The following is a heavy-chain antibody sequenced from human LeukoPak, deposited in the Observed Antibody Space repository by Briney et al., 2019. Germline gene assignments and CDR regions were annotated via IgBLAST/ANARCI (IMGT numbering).Heavy chain of an antibody. D-gene: IGHD3-10*01. CDR3: ARGVRVRGVIKGYYYYGMDV. CDR1: GYTFTSYA. J-gene: IGHJ6*02. V-gene: IGHV1-8*01. Sequence: ASVKVSCKASGYTFTSYAINWVRQATGQGLEWMGWMNPNSGNTGYAQKFQGRVTMTRNTSISTAYMELSSLRSEDTAVYYCARGVRVRGVIKGYYYYGMDVWGQGTTVTVSS. CDR2: MNPNSGNT.